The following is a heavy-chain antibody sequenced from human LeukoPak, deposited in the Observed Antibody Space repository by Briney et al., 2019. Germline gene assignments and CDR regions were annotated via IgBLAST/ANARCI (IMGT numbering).Heavy chain of an antibody. CDR1: EFTFSRYW. Sequence: GGSLRLSCAASEFTFSRYWMTWLRQAPGKGLEWVANIKEDGSEKYYVDSVKGRFTISRDNSKNSLYLQMSRLRAEDSAIYYCARDRDVYHTGVDYWGQGTLVTVSS. D-gene: IGHD5-24*01. J-gene: IGHJ4*02. CDR2: IKEDGSEK. V-gene: IGHV3-7*01. CDR3: ARDRDVYHTGVDY.